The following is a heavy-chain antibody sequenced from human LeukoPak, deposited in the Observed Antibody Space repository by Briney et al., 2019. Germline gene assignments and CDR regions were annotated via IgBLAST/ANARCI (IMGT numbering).Heavy chain of an antibody. CDR3: ARQEDVRVNVPRGMTIASPWFDP. CDR1: GGSINTDSYF. Sequence: SETLSLTCTVSGGSINTDSYFWAWIRQPPGKGLEWIGSIFYSGRTHYNPSLQSRTFMSVDTSKNQFSLSLSSVTATDTAVYYRARQEDVRVNVPRGMTIASPWFDPWGQGTLVTVSS. D-gene: IGHD3-10*01. CDR2: IFYSGRT. J-gene: IGHJ5*02. V-gene: IGHV4-39*01.